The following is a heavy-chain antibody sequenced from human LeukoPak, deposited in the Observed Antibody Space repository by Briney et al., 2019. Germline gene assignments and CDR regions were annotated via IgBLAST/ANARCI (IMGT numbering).Heavy chain of an antibody. J-gene: IGHJ4*02. V-gene: IGHV3-23*01. CDR2: ISGGGGTT. D-gene: IGHD4-23*01. CDR1: GFAFSSYA. CDR3: AKASQDYAGDY. Sequence: GGSLRLSCAASGFAFSSYAMTWVRQAPGKGLDWASSISGGGGTTNYAGSVKGRFTISRDNSKNILHLQMNSLSAEDTAVYYCAKASQDYAGDYWGQGTLVTVSS.